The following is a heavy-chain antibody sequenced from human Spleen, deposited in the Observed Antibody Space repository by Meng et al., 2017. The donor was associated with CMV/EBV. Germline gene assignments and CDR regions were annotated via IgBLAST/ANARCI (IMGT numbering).Heavy chain of an antibody. D-gene: IGHD2-2*01. J-gene: IGHJ3*02. V-gene: IGHV4-39*01. CDR3: ARAVDQDAFDI. CDR2: IFYSGST. Sequence: WVRQPPGKGLEWIASIFYSGSTYYNPSLRSRLTISVDTSRNQFSLKLSSVTAADTAVYYCARAVDQDAFDIWGQGTMVTVSS.